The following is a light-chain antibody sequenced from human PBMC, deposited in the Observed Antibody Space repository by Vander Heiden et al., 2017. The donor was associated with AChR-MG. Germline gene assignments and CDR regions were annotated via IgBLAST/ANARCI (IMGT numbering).Light chain of an antibody. V-gene: IGLV1-44*01. Sequence: QSVLTQPPSASGPTGQRVTISCSGSSSNIGSNTVNWYQQRPGTAPKLLFYSNNQRPSGVPDRFSGSKSGTSASLAISGLQSEDEADYYCAAWDDSLNGYVFGTGTKVTVL. CDR2: SNN. CDR3: AAWDDSLNGYV. J-gene: IGLJ1*01. CDR1: SSNIGSNT.